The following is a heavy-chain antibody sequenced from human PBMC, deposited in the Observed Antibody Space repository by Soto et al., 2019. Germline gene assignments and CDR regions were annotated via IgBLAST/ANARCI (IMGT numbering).Heavy chain of an antibody. CDR1: GFTFSNAW. Sequence: EVQLVESGGGLVKPGESLRLSCAASGFTFSNAWMSWVRQAPGKGLEWVGRIKTKADAETTDYAALVKGRFTISRDDSKNPLYLQMNSLKTEDTALYYCTTDGATILFDPWGQRALVTVSS. D-gene: IGHD1-26*01. J-gene: IGHJ5*02. V-gene: IGHV3-15*01. CDR3: TTDGATILFDP. CDR2: IKTKADAETT.